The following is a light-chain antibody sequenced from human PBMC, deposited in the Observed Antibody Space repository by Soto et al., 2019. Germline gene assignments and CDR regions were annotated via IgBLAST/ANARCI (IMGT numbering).Light chain of an antibody. CDR1: SSNIGAGYD. CDR2: GYR. V-gene: IGLV1-40*01. J-gene: IGLJ1*01. Sequence: QSVLTQPPSVSGAPGQRVTISCTGSSSNIGAGYDVHWYQQFPGTAPTLLIYGYRSRPAGVPDRFSGSKSGTSASLAITGLQALDEADYYCQSYDSSLSGYGFGTGTKVTVL. CDR3: QSYDSSLSGYG.